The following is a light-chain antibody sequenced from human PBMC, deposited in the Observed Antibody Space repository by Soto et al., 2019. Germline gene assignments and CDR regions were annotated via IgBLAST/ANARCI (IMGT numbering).Light chain of an antibody. CDR3: AAWDDNLSGLYV. CDR1: ASTIGRNY. V-gene: IGLV1-47*01. Sequence: QSVLTQSPSASGTPGQRVTISCSGSASTIGRNYVYWYQQLPGTAPKLLIYRNSQRPSGVPDRFSGSKSGTSASLAISGLRSEDEADYYCAAWDDNLSGLYVFRAGTKVTVL. J-gene: IGLJ1*01. CDR2: RNS.